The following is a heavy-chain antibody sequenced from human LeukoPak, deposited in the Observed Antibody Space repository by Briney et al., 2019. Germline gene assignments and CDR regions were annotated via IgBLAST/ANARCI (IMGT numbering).Heavy chain of an antibody. CDR3: ARGTTAAAGIFDC. V-gene: IGHV4-4*07. CDR1: GGSISSYY. D-gene: IGHD6-13*01. J-gene: IGHJ4*02. CDR2: IYSSGST. Sequence: PSETLSLTCSVSGGSISSYYWSWVRQPAGKGLEWIGRIYSSGSTNYNPSLNSRVTMSVDTSNNQFSLRLTSVTAADTAVYYCARGTTAAAGIFDCWGLGTLVTVSS.